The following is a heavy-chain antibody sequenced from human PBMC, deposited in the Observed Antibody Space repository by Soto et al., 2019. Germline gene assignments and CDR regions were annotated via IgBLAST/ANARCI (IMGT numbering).Heavy chain of an antibody. J-gene: IGHJ5*02. V-gene: IGHV4-38-2*01. CDR1: GDSISSGYY. Sequence: SATLSLTCAVSGDSISSGYYWAWIRQPPGKGLEWIGSIYHSGTTYYNPSLKSRVTISVDTSKNQFSLKLSSVTAADTAVYYCARGRGRYCSSTSCYPYNWFDPWGQGTLVTVSS. CDR2: IYHSGTT. D-gene: IGHD2-2*01. CDR3: ARGRGRYCSSTSCYPYNWFDP.